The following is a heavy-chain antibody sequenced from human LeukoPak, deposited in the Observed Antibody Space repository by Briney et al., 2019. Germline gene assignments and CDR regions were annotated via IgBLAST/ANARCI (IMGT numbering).Heavy chain of an antibody. CDR1: GGTFSSYA. CDR3: ARDEKEYYYDSSGETYGPFDY. J-gene: IGHJ4*02. V-gene: IGHV1-69*05. Sequence: EASVKVSCKASGGTFSSYAISWVRQAPGQGLEWMGGIIPIFGTANYAQKFQGRVTITTDESTSTAYMELSSLRSEDTAVYYCARDEKEYYYDSSGETYGPFDYWGQGTLVTVSS. D-gene: IGHD3-22*01. CDR2: IIPIFGTA.